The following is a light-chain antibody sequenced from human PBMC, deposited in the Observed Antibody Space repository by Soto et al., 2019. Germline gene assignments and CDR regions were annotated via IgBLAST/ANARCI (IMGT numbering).Light chain of an antibody. Sequence: EIVMTQSPATLSVSPGERATLSCRASQSVSSNLAWYQQKPGQAPRLLIYGASTRATGIPARFSGSGSGTEFTLTNSSLQSEDFAVYYCQQYNNWTMYTFGQGTKVDIK. J-gene: IGKJ2*01. CDR3: QQYNNWTMYT. CDR1: QSVSSN. CDR2: GAS. V-gene: IGKV3-15*01.